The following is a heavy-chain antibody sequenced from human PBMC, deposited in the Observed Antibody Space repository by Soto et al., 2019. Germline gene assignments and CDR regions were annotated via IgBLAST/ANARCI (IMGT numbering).Heavy chain of an antibody. CDR3: ARSTSGKFDY. CDR2: MNGDGTDI. CDR1: GFTFSDYC. J-gene: IGHJ4*02. Sequence: GGSLRLSCAASGFTFSDYCLHWVRQVPGKGLVWVSRMNGDGTDIKYADSVRGRFTISRDNARNTLYLQMSSLRAEDTSLYYCARSTSGKFDYWGQGTLVTVSS. V-gene: IGHV3-74*03. D-gene: IGHD1-1*01.